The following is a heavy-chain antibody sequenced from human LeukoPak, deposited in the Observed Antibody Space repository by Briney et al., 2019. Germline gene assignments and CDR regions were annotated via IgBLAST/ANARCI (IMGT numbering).Heavy chain of an antibody. D-gene: IGHD4-17*01. CDR3: ARAWHYGDYSGAFDI. J-gene: IGHJ3*02. Sequence: GGSLRLSCAASGFTFSDYYMSWIRQAPGRWLEWVSYISSSGSTIYYADSVKGRFTISRDNAKNSLYLQMNSLRAEDTAVYYCARAWHYGDYSGAFDIWGQGTMVTVSS. CDR1: GFTFSDYY. CDR2: ISSSGSTI. V-gene: IGHV3-11*01.